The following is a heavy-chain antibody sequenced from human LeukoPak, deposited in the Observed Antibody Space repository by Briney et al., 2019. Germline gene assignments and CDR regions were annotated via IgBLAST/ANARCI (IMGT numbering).Heavy chain of an antibody. D-gene: IGHD4-23*01. CDR2: IYPNSGGT. V-gene: IGHV1-2*06. CDR3: ARAFYGGNSAVGY. CDR1: GFTFTGYY. J-gene: IGHJ4*02. Sequence: ASVKVSCKASGFTFTGYYMHWVRQAPGQGLEWMGRIYPNSGGTNYAQKFQGRVTMTGDTSISTAYMELSSLTSDDTAVYYCARAFYGGNSAVGYWGQGTLVTVSS.